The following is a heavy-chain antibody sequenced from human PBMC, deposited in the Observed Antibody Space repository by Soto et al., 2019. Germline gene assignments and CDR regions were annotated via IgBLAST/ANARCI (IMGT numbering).Heavy chain of an antibody. CDR3: ARDSMVRGVSSLHV. Sequence: ASVKVSCKASGYTFPSYGISWVRQAPGQGLEWMGWSSAYKGNTNYAQKLQGRVTMTTDTSTSTAYMELRSLRSGDTAVYYCARDSMVRGVSSLHVWGQGTMVTVSS. D-gene: IGHD3-10*01. CDR1: GYTFPSYG. J-gene: IGHJ6*02. V-gene: IGHV1-18*01. CDR2: SSAYKGNT.